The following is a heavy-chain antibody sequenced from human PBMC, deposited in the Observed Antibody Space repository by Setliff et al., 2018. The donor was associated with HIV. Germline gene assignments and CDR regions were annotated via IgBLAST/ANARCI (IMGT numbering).Heavy chain of an antibody. CDR3: ARNQGDSSGWYAGDY. CDR2: INTSGGSA. Sequence: ASVKVSCKASGYTFTTYPMHWVRQAPGQGLAWMGVINTSGGSAGYAEKFRGRVTMTRDTSTNTVYMDLRNLRSEDTAVYYCARNQGDSSGWYAGDYWGHGTQVTVSS. J-gene: IGHJ4*01. CDR1: GYTFTTYP. D-gene: IGHD6-19*01. V-gene: IGHV1-46*01.